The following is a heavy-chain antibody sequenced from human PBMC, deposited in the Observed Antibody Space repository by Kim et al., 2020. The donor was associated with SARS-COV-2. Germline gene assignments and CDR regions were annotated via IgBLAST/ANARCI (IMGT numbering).Heavy chain of an antibody. J-gene: IGHJ4*02. D-gene: IGHD3-10*01. CDR3: VRDRYSGSGSYTWLFDY. Sequence: SVKGRFTSSRDNAKNSLYLQMNGLRDEDTAVYYCVRDRYSGSGSYTWLFDYWGQGTLVTVSS. V-gene: IGHV3-48*02.